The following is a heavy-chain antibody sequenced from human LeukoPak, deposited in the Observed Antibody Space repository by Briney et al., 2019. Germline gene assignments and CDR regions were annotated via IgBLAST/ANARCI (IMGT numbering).Heavy chain of an antibody. CDR1: GFTFSVSA. V-gene: IGHV3-73*01. CDR2: IDKKDKGYAPAT. D-gene: IGHD1-26*01. Sequence: GRSLRLSCAASGFTFSVSAIHWVRQSSGKGREWVGQIDKKDKGYAPATAYAASVKGRFTISRDDAIKTAYLQMKSVKTEDTALYYCTRDSGTYNWFDPWGQGTLVTVSS. CDR3: TRDSGTYNWFDP. J-gene: IGHJ5*02.